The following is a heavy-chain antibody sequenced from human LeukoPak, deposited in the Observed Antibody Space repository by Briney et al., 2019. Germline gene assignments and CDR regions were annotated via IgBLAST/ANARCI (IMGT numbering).Heavy chain of an antibody. D-gene: IGHD2-15*01. J-gene: IGHJ3*02. CDR2: ISSISSYI. CDR1: GFTFSSYA. V-gene: IGHV3-21*01. Sequence: GGSLRLSCAASGFTFSSYAMSLVRQAPGKVLELVSSISSISSYIYYADSVKGRFTISRDNAMNSLYLQMNSLRAEDTAVYYCARVHCSGGGCYQRNDGLEIWGQGTMVTVSS. CDR3: ARVHCSGGGCYQRNDGLEI.